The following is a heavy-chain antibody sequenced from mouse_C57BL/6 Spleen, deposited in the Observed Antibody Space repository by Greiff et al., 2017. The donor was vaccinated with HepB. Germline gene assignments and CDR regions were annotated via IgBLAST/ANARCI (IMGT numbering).Heavy chain of an antibody. V-gene: IGHV10-1*01. Sequence: EVQGVESGGGLVQPKGSLKLSCAASGFSFNTYAMNWVRQAPGKGLEWVARIRSKSNNYATYYADSVKDRFTISRDDSESMLYLQMNNLKTEDTAMYYCVSEGYGNYWYFDVWGTGTTVTVSS. D-gene: IGHD2-1*01. J-gene: IGHJ1*03. CDR1: GFSFNTYA. CDR3: VSEGYGNYWYFDV. CDR2: IRSKSNNYAT.